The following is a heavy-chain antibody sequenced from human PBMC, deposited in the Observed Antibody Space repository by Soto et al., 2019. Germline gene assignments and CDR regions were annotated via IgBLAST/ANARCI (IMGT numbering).Heavy chain of an antibody. J-gene: IGHJ6*03. CDR1: GGSISSGGYY. V-gene: IGHV4-31*03. D-gene: IGHD6-25*01. CDR3: ARGPNRLRIAARRCYYYMDV. Sequence: PSETLSLTCTVSGGSISSGGYYWSLIRQHPGKGLEWIGYIYYSGSNYYNPSLKSRVTISVDTSKNQFSPKLSSVTAADTAVYYCARGPNRLRIAARRCYYYMDVWGKGTTVTVSS. CDR2: IYYSGSN.